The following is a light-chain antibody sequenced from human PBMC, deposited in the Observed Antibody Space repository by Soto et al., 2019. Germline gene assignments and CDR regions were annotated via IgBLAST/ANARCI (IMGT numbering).Light chain of an antibody. CDR3: VSWDDNLSARV. Sequence: QSALTQPRSVSGTPGQTVTISCIGSRSNIGSSIVHWYQQLPGTAPKHIIYMNNQRPSGVPDRFSGSKSGTSASLVISGLRSEDEADYYCVSWDDNLSARVFGGGTKVTVL. CDR2: MNN. J-gene: IGLJ3*02. V-gene: IGLV1-47*01. CDR1: RSNIGSSI.